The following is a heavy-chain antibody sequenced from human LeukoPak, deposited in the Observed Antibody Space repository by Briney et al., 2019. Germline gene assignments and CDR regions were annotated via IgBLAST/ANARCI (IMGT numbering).Heavy chain of an antibody. J-gene: IGHJ4*02. CDR1: GGSFSGYY. V-gene: IGHV4-34*01. CDR3: VTNWNDSYALY. D-gene: IGHD1-20*01. CDR2: INHSGST. Sequence: SETLSLTCAVYGGSFSGYYWSWIRQPPGKGLEWIGEINHSGSTNYNPSFKSRVTISVDTSKNQFSLKLSSVTAADTAVYYCVTNWNDSYALYWGQGTLVTVSS.